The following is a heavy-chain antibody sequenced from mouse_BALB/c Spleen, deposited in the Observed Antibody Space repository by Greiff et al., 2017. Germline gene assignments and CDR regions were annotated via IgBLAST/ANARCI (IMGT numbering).Heavy chain of an antibody. V-gene: IGHV2-9*02. Sequence: VKLMESGPGLVAPSQSLSITCTVSGFSLTSYGVHWVRQPPGKGLEWLGVIWAGGSTNYNSALMSRLSISKDNSKSQVFLKMNSLQTDDTAMYYCAREDYGSSYGFAYWGQGTLVTVSA. CDR3: AREDYGSSYGFAY. CDR1: GFSLTSYG. CDR2: IWAGGST. D-gene: IGHD1-1*01. J-gene: IGHJ3*01.